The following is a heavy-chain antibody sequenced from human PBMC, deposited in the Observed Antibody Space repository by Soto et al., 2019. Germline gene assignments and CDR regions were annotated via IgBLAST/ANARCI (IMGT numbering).Heavy chain of an antibody. CDR2: ISGSGGST. CDR3: AKDKPPYSTSAQLYYGMDV. D-gene: IGHD6-6*01. CDR1: GFTFSSYA. J-gene: IGHJ6*02. V-gene: IGHV3-23*01. Sequence: PGGSLRLSCAASGFTFSSYAMSWVRQAPGKGLEWVSAISGSGGSTYYADSVKGRFTISRDNSKSTLYLQMNSLRAEDTAVYYCAKDKPPYSTSAQLYYGMDVWGQGTTVTVSS.